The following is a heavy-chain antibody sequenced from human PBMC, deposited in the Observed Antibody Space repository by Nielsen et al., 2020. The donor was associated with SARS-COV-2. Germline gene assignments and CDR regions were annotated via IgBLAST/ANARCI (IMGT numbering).Heavy chain of an antibody. J-gene: IGHJ6*02. V-gene: IGHV3-7*01. CDR2: IKPDGSEK. CDR3: ARDWSSGSGSSYYYYGMDV. Sequence: GGSLRLSCAASGFTFSSLWMSWVRQVPGKGLEWVADIKPDGSEKVYVDSVKGRFTISRDNAKNSMSLQMNSLRAEDTAVYYCARDWSSGSGSSYYYYGMDVWGQGTTVTVSS. D-gene: IGHD3-10*01. CDR1: GFTFSSLW.